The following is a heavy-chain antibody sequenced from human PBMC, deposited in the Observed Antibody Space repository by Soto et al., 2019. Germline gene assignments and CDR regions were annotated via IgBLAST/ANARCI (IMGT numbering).Heavy chain of an antibody. D-gene: IGHD2-21*01. J-gene: IGHJ4*02. CDR3: AKEREIDTGFDY. V-gene: IGHV3-30*18. Sequence: QVQLVESGGGVVQPGRSLRLSCAASGFTFSSYGMHWVGQAPGKGLEWVAVISYDGSNKYYADSVKGRFTISRDNSKNTLYLQMNSLRAEDTAVYYCAKEREIDTGFDYWGQGTLVTVAS. CDR2: ISYDGSNK. CDR1: GFTFSSYG.